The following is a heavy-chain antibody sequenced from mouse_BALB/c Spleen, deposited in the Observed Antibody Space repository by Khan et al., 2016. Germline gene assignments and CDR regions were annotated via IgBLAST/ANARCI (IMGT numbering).Heavy chain of an antibody. CDR2: INPDSRTI. CDR3: ARAGYYGYLAY. D-gene: IGHD1-1*01. CDR1: GFDFRRYW. J-gene: IGHJ3*01. V-gene: IGHV4-1*02. Sequence: EVKLLESGGGLVQPGGSLKLSCAASGFDFRRYWMSWVRQAQGKGLEWIGEINPDSRTINYTPSLKAKFTISRENAKNTLYLQSSKVRSEDTALYYCARAGYYGYLAYWGQGTLVSVSA.